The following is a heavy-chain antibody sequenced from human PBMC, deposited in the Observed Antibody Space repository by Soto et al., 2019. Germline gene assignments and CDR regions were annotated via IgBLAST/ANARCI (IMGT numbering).Heavy chain of an antibody. CDR2: IYYSGGT. CDR3: ARHDPYSSGWYY. CDR1: GGSISSYY. Sequence: SETLSLTCTASGGSISSYYWSWIRQPPGKGLEWIGYIYYSGGTNYNPSLKSRVTISVDTSKNQFSLKLSSVTAADPAVYYCARHDPYSSGWYYWGQGTLVTVSS. V-gene: IGHV4-59*08. D-gene: IGHD6-19*01. J-gene: IGHJ4*02.